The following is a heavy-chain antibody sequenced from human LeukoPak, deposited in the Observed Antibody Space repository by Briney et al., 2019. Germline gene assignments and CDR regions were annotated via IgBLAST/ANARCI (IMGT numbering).Heavy chain of an antibody. CDR3: AKSYDNGWYVCDY. CDR1: GFTSSNFA. CDR2: ISYDGSIK. D-gene: IGHD6-19*01. V-gene: IGHV3-30*09. Sequence: GRTLRPSSAASGFTSSNFAMNWVRQAPGKGLEWVAFISYDGSIKSYTDSVKGRFAVSRDNSKNTLYLQMNSLRPEDTAFYYCAKSYDNGWYVCDYWGQGTPVTVSS. J-gene: IGHJ4*02.